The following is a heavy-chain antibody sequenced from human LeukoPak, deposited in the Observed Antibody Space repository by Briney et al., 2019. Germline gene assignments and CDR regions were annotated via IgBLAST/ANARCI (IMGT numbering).Heavy chain of an antibody. J-gene: IGHJ5*02. Sequence: SETLSLTCTVSGGSISSSYWSWVRQPAGKGLEWIGRVYTSGSTNYNYNPSLKSRLTMSVDTSKNQFSLKLTSVTAADTAVYFCVRHFHGSGYVVDLWGQGTLVTVSS. CDR1: GGSISSSY. D-gene: IGHD6-13*01. V-gene: IGHV4-4*07. CDR3: VRHFHGSGYVVDL. CDR2: VYTSGST.